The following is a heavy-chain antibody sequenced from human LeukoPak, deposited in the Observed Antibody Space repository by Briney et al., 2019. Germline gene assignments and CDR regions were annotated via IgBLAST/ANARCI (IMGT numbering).Heavy chain of an antibody. V-gene: IGHV4-31*03. CDR3: AREGVVFDP. D-gene: IGHD2-8*01. Sequence: TLSLTCTVSGDSTSSDRYYGGWIRQHPGKGLEWIGYIYYSGSTYYNPSLKSRVTISVDTSKNQFSLKLSSVTAADTAVYYCAREGVVFDPWGQGTLVTVSS. J-gene: IGHJ5*02. CDR2: IYYSGST. CDR1: GDSTSSDRYY.